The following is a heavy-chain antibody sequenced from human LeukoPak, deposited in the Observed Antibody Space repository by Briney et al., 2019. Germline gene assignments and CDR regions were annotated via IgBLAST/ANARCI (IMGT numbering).Heavy chain of an antibody. CDR1: GGSISTYY. V-gene: IGHV4-59*01. D-gene: IGHD3-10*01. Sequence: SETLSLTCTVSGGSISTYYWSWIRQPPGKGLEWIGYISYSGSTNYNPSLKSRVTISLDTSKNQFALRLSSLTAADTAIYYCARDIYGSGYGYFDQWGQGALVTVSS. CDR3: ARDIYGSGYGYFDQ. CDR2: ISYSGST. J-gene: IGHJ4*02.